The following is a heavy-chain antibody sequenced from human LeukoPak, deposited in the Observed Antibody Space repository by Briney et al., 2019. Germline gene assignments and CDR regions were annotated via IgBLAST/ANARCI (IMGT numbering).Heavy chain of an antibody. CDR1: GFTFDDYA. Sequence: GGSLRLSCAASGFTFDDYAVHWVRQAPGKGLEWVSRVTWNSGNTDYADSVKGRFTISRDNAKNSLYLQMNSLTAEDTALYYCAKGKYYYDSSGYLAYFDYWGQGTLVTVSS. CDR3: AKGKYYYDSSGYLAYFDY. V-gene: IGHV3-9*01. J-gene: IGHJ4*02. CDR2: VTWNSGNT. D-gene: IGHD3-22*01.